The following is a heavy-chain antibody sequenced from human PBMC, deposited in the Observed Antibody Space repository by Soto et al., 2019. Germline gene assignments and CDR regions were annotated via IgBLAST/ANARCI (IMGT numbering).Heavy chain of an antibody. D-gene: IGHD5-12*01. CDR2: IIPMFDTT. J-gene: IGHJ4*02. CDR1: GGAFGSYA. Sequence: QVQLVQSGAEVKKPGSSVKVSCKASGGAFGSYAINWVRQAPGQGLEWMGGIIPMFDTTNYAQRFQGRVTVTADESTSTVYCELTRLRSEDTAMFYCTRHRGYSRGYWGQDFWGQGTLVTVS. CDR3: TRHRGYSRGYWGQDF. V-gene: IGHV1-69*01.